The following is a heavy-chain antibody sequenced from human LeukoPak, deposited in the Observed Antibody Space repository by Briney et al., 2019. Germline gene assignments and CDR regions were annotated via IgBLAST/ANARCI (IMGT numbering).Heavy chain of an antibody. CDR3: ARGYYGSGSGYNYYMDV. D-gene: IGHD3-10*01. CDR2: ISSSSSYI. Sequence: GGSLRLSCAASGFIFSSYSMKWVRQAPGKGLEWVSSISSSSSYIYDADSVKGRFTISRDNAKKSVYLQMNSLRAEDTAVYYCARGYYGSGSGYNYYMDVWGKGTTVTVSS. J-gene: IGHJ6*03. V-gene: IGHV3-21*01. CDR1: GFIFSSYS.